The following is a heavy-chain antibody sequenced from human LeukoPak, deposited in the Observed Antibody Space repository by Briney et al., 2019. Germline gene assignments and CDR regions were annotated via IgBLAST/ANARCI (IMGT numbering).Heavy chain of an antibody. CDR3: ARVISGYPPFMDV. CDR2: ISHSGVT. J-gene: IGHJ6*02. V-gene: IGHV4-59*11. CDR1: HASMKSHV. Sequence: SETLSLTCAVSHASMKSHVWNWIRQPPGEGLEWIGYISHSGVTKYNPSLESRATILLDKSKTQLSLNLTSATAADTAVYYCARVISGYPPFMDVWGQGTTVTVSS. D-gene: IGHD3-22*01.